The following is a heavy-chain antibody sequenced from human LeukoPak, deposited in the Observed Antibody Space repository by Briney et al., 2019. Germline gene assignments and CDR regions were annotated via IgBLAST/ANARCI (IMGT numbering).Heavy chain of an antibody. CDR2: IYTSGST. Sequence: SETLSLTCTVSGGSISSYYWGWIRQPPGKGLEWIGYIYTSGSTNYNPSLKSRVTISVDTSKNQFSLKLSSVIAADTAVYFCARQNYEANTFDYWGQGTLVTVSS. CDR3: ARQNYEANTFDY. J-gene: IGHJ4*02. CDR1: GGSISSYY. V-gene: IGHV4-4*09. D-gene: IGHD1-7*01.